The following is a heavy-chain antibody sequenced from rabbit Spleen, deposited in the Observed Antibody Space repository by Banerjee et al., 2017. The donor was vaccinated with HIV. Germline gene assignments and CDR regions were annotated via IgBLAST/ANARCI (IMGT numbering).Heavy chain of an antibody. J-gene: IGHJ4*01. CDR1: GFSFSNKAV. Sequence: QEQLVESGGGLVQPGGSLKLSCTASGFSFSNKAVMCWVRQAPGKGLEWIACINVITGKAVYASWTKGRFTFSKTSSTTVTLQMTSLTAADTATYFCARDLDAVIGWNFGWWGQGPLVTVS. D-gene: IGHD1-1*01. CDR2: INVITGKA. V-gene: IGHV1S45*01. CDR3: ARDLDAVIGWNFGW.